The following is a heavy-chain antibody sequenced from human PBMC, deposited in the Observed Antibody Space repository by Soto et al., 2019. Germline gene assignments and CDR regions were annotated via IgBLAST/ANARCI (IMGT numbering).Heavy chain of an antibody. J-gene: IGHJ5*01. CDR3: ARDALYGSGSYVTGWLDS. V-gene: IGHV1-46*03. D-gene: IGHD3-10*01. CDR2: IHPSGGST. CDR1: GYAFTSYY. Sequence: QVQLVQSGAEVKKPGASVELSCKASGYAFTSYYVHWVREAPGRGLEWMGIIHPSGGSTTYAQKFRVKVIMSRDTATSTVYMELRRPTSEDTAVYFCARDALYGSGSYVTGWLDSWGQGTLVTVSS.